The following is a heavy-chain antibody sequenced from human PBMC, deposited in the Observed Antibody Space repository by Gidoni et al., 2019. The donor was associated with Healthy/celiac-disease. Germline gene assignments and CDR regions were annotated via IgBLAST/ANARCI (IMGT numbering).Heavy chain of an antibody. Sequence: QVQLVESGGGVVQPGRSLRLSWAASGFPFSSYAMHWVRQAPGKGLEWVAVISYDGSNKYYADSVKGRFTISRDNSKNTLYLQMNSLRAEDTAVYYCARDILRHIAVAGTAVDYWGQGTLVTVSS. J-gene: IGHJ4*02. D-gene: IGHD6-19*01. CDR2: ISYDGSNK. V-gene: IGHV3-30-3*01. CDR1: GFPFSSYA. CDR3: ARDILRHIAVAGTAVDY.